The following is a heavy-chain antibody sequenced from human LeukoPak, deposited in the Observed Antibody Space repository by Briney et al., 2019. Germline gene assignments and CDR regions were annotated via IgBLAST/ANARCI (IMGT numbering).Heavy chain of an antibody. CDR3: ARSYDFWSGYTPYYFDY. V-gene: IGHV5-51*01. Sequence: GESLKISCKASGYSFTSYLIAWVRQMPGKGLEWMGIIHPGDSNARYSPSFQGQVTISADKSISTAYLQWSSLKASDTAMYYCARSYDFWSGYTPYYFDYWGQGTLVTVSS. D-gene: IGHD3-3*01. J-gene: IGHJ4*02. CDR1: GYSFTSYL. CDR2: IHPGDSNA.